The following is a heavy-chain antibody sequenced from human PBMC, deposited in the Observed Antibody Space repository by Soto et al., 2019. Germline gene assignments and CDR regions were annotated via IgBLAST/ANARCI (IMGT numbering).Heavy chain of an antibody. J-gene: IGHJ5*02. V-gene: IGHV4-34*01. Sequence: SETLPLTCAVYGGSFSGYYWSWIRQPPGKGLEWIGEINHSGSTNYNPSLKSRVTISVDTSKNQFSLKLSSVTAADTAVYYCARGKIGQRGFDPWGQGTLVTVPS. CDR3: ARGKIGQRGFDP. CDR1: GGSFSGYY. CDR2: INHSGST.